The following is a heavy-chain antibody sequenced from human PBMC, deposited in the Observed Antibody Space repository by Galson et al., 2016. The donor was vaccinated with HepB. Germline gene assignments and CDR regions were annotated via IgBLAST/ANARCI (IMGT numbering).Heavy chain of an antibody. CDR2: IDYCSSTI. V-gene: IGHV3-48*02. CDR3: ARLRTYRYPSVDY. D-gene: IGHD1-1*01. J-gene: IGHJ4*02. Sequence: SLRLSCAASGFTFSGSTMNWVRQAPGKGLEWVSYIDYCSSTIYYADSVKGRFTISRDNATNSLYLQMNTLRDEDTAVYYCARLRTYRYPSVDYWGQGTLVTVSS. CDR1: GFTFSGST.